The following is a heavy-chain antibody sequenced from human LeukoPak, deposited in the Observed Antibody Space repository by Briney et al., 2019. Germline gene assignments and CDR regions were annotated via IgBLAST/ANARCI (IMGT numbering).Heavy chain of an antibody. V-gene: IGHV1-18*01. Sequence: ASVKVSCKASGYTFTSYGISWVRQAPGQGLEWIGWISGYNGNTIYAQKLQGRVTMTTDTSTRTAYMELRSLQSDDTAVYYCARAVSFSGSAVTGGAHWGQGTLVTVSS. D-gene: IGHD6-19*01. CDR2: ISGYNGNT. CDR1: GYTFTSYG. J-gene: IGHJ4*02. CDR3: ARAVSFSGSAVTGGAH.